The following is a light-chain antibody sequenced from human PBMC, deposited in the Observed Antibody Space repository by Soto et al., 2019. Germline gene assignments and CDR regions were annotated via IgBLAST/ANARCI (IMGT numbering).Light chain of an antibody. CDR1: QSVSTY. V-gene: IGKV3-11*01. Sequence: EIVLTQSPATLSLSPGERATLSCRSSQSVSTYLAWYQQKPGQPPRLLIYDASNRATGIPARFSGSGSGTDFTLTTSSLEPEDFAVYYCQQRSNWPYTFGQGTKLEIK. J-gene: IGKJ2*01. CDR3: QQRSNWPYT. CDR2: DAS.